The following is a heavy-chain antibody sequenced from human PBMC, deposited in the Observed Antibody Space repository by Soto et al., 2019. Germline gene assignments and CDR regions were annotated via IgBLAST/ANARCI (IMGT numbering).Heavy chain of an antibody. CDR3: ARDRGVAPPVAGNTHYYYYMDV. D-gene: IGHD6-19*01. CDR1: AYSFTNYG. V-gene: IGHV1-18*01. J-gene: IGHJ6*03. CDR2: ISAYNGNT. Sequence: QDQLVQSGVEVKKPGASVKVSCRASAYSFTNYGITWVRQAPGQGFEWMGWISAYNGNTNYAQKFQGRVTMTTDAPTSNAYLELRSLRSDDTAVYYCARDRGVAPPVAGNTHYYYYMDVWGKGTTVTVSS.